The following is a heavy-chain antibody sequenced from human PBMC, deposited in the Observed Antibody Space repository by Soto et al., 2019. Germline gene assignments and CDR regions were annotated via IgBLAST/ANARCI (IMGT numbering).Heavy chain of an antibody. CDR1: GGSISSSNW. D-gene: IGHD3-10*01. Sequence: QVQLQESGPGLVKPSGTLSLTCAVSGGSISSSNWWSWVRQPPGKGLEGIGEIYHSGSTNYNPSLMSRVTISVDKSKTQFSLKLSSVTAADTAVYYCARDLFHDGSGSFDHYGMDVWGQGTTVTVSS. CDR3: ARDLFHDGSGSFDHYGMDV. V-gene: IGHV4-4*02. J-gene: IGHJ6*02. CDR2: IYHSGST.